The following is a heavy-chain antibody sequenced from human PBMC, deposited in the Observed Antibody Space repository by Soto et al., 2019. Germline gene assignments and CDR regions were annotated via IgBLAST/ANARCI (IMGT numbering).Heavy chain of an antibody. J-gene: IGHJ4*02. Sequence: EVQLLESGGGLVQPGGSLRLSCAASGFTFSSYTMSWVRQAPGKGLEWVSAISGSGGSTYYADSVKGRFTISRDNYKNTLYLQMISLRAEDTAVYYCAKNEWGDGPPFDYWGQGTLVTVSS. CDR3: AKNEWGDGPPFDY. CDR2: ISGSGGST. D-gene: IGHD3-10*01. V-gene: IGHV3-23*01. CDR1: GFTFSSYT.